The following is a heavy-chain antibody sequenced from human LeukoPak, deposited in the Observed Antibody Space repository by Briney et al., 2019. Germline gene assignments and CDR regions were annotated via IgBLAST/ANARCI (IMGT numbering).Heavy chain of an antibody. CDR1: GGSISSGDYY. CDR2: IYYSGST. D-gene: IGHD2-21*01. Sequence: PSETLSLTCTVSGGSISSGDYYWSWIRQPPGKGLEWTGYIYYSGSTYYNPSLKSRVTISVDTSKNQFSLKLSSVTAADTAVYYCARGAYCGGDCYLPWGQGTLVTVSS. V-gene: IGHV4-30-4*08. CDR3: ARGAYCGGDCYLP. J-gene: IGHJ5*02.